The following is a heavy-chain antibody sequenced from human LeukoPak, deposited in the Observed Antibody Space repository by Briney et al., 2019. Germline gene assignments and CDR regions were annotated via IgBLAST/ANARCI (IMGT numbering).Heavy chain of an antibody. CDR1: GGSISSSSYY. CDR2: IYYSGST. CDR3: ASRAWGFGELSLYYFDY. Sequence: PSETLSLTCTVSGGSISSSSYYWGWIRQPPGKGLEWIGSIYYSGSTYYNPSLKSRVTISVDTSKNQFSLKLSSVTAADTAVYYCASRAWGFGELSLYYFDYWGQGTLVTVSS. D-gene: IGHD3-10*01. J-gene: IGHJ4*02. V-gene: IGHV4-39*07.